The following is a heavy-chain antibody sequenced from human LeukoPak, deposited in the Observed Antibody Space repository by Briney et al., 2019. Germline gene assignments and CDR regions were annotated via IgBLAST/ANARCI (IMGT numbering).Heavy chain of an antibody. D-gene: IGHD3-22*01. CDR2: IYYSGGT. J-gene: IGHJ4*02. Sequence: SETLSLTCTVFGGSISTYYWSWIRQPPGKGLEWIGYIYYSGGTNYNPSLKSRVTISVDTSKNQFSLKLSSVTAADTAVYYCARGQNYYDSSGYIDYWGQGTLVTVSS. V-gene: IGHV4-59*01. CDR3: ARGQNYYDSSGYIDY. CDR1: GGSISTYY.